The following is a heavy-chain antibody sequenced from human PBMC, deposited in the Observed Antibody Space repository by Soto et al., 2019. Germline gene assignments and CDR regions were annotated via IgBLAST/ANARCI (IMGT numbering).Heavy chain of an antibody. J-gene: IGHJ5*02. Sequence: GSLRLSCAASGFSFGTFAMNWVRQAPGEGLEWVSSIGGSGTMTHYADSVKGRFTISRDNSKNMVYLQMNTLRAEDTAGYYCVKCDVLQTKSGGWCNWFDPWGEGTVVTVS. CDR1: GFSFGTFA. D-gene: IGHD2-21*01. V-gene: IGHV3-23*01. CDR3: VKCDVLQTKSGGWCNWFDP. CDR2: IGGSGTMT.